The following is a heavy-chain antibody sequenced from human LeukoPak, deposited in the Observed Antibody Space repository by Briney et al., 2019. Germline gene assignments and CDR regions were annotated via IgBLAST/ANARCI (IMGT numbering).Heavy chain of an antibody. D-gene: IGHD3-10*01. CDR2: IYTSGTT. J-gene: IGHJ4*02. CDR1: GGSISSGSYY. V-gene: IGHV4-61*02. CDR3: AREGHLWSQPLDS. Sequence: PSETRSLTWTVAGGSISSGSYYWSWIRQPAGKGLEWIGRIYTSGTTSYNPSLKSRLTISLDTSKNQFSLKLSSVTAADTAVYYCAREGHLWSQPLDSWGQGTLVTVSS.